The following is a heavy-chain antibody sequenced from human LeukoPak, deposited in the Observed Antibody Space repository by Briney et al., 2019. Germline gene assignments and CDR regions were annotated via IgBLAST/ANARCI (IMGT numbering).Heavy chain of an antibody. CDR2: ISSSGSTI. Sequence: GGSLRLSCGASGFTFSSYEMNWVRQAPGKGLEWVSYISSSGSTIYYADSVKGRFTISRDNAKNSLYLQMNSLRAEDTAVYYCARDSGRNYRGAFDIWGQGTMVTVSS. J-gene: IGHJ3*02. CDR1: GFTFSSYE. D-gene: IGHD4-23*01. CDR3: ARDSGRNYRGAFDI. V-gene: IGHV3-48*03.